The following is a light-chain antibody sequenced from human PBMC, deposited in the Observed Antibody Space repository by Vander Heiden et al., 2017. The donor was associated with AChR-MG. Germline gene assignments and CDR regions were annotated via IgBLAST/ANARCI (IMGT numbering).Light chain of an antibody. CDR1: QSVTSN. J-gene: IGKJ1*01. V-gene: IGKV3-15*01. CDR2: DAS. Sequence: EIVMTQSPATLSASPGEGATLSCWASQSVTSNLAWYQQKPGQAPRLLIYDASTRATGIPVRFSGSGSGTEFTLTISSLQSEDFAVYYCEQYNDWPLTFGRGTKVEFK. CDR3: EQYNDWPLT.